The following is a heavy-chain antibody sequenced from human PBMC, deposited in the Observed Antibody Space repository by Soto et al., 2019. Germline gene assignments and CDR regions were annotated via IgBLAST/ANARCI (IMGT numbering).Heavy chain of an antibody. CDR3: AREGGDGYSLDY. D-gene: IGHD2-15*01. CDR1: GFTFSSYA. Sequence: PGGSLRLSCAASGFTFSSYAMHWVRQPPGKGLEWVAVISYDGSNKYYADSVKGRFTISRDNSKNTLYLQMNSLRAEDTAVYYCAREGGDGYSLDYWGQGTLVTVSS. V-gene: IGHV3-30-3*01. CDR2: ISYDGSNK. J-gene: IGHJ4*02.